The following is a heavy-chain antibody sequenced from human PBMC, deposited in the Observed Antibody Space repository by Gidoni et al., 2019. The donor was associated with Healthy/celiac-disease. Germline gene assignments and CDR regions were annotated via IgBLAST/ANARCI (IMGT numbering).Heavy chain of an antibody. D-gene: IGHD3-3*01. CDR3: ARDRITGDFWSGYYYYYGMDV. CDR1: GFTFSSSS. V-gene: IGHV3-21*01. CDR2: ISSSSSYI. J-gene: IGHJ6*02. Sequence: EVQLVESGGGLVKPGGSLRLSCAASGFTFSSSSMHWVRQAPGQGLEWFSSISSSSSYIYYSDSVKGRFTITPDNDKNSLYLQMNSLRAEDTAVYYCARDRITGDFWSGYYYYYGMDVWGQGTTVTVSS.